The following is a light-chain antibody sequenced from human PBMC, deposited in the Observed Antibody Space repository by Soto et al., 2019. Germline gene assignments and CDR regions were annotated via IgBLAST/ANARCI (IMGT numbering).Light chain of an antibody. V-gene: IGLV2-14*01. CDR3: SSYKTARTYV. CDR2: EVT. CDR1: SSDVGGYDY. Sequence: QSVLTQPASVSGSPGQSITISCTGTSSDVGGYDYVSWYQQHPDKAPKFLIYEVTNRPSGVSHRFSGSKSGNTASLTISGLQAEDEADYYCSSYKTARTYVFGTGTKVTVL. J-gene: IGLJ1*01.